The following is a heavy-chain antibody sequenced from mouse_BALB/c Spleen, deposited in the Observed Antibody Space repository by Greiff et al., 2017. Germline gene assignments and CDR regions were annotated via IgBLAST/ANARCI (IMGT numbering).Heavy chain of an antibody. Sequence: VQLQQPGAELVKPGAPVKLSCKASGYTFTSYCMNWVKQRPGRGLEWIGRIDPSDSETHYNQKFKDKATLTVDKSSSTAYIQLSSLTSEDSAVYYCAISTMITTEFAYWGQGTLVTVSA. D-gene: IGHD2-4*01. CDR1: GYTFTSYC. CDR3: AISTMITTEFAY. CDR2: IDPSDSET. J-gene: IGHJ3*01. V-gene: IGHV1-74*01.